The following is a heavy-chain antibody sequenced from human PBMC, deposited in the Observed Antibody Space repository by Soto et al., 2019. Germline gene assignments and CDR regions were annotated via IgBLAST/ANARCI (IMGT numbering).Heavy chain of an antibody. Sequence: SETLSLTCTVSGGSISSGGYYWRWIRQHPGKGLEWIGYIYYSGSTYYNPSLRSRVTISVDTSKNQFSLKLSSVTAADTAVYYCASGYCSSTSCISPSPFYYYYYMEVWGKGTTVTVSS. CDR3: ASGYCSSTSCISPSPFYYYYYMEV. J-gene: IGHJ6*03. CDR2: IYYSGST. D-gene: IGHD2-2*01. CDR1: GGSISSGGYY. V-gene: IGHV4-31*03.